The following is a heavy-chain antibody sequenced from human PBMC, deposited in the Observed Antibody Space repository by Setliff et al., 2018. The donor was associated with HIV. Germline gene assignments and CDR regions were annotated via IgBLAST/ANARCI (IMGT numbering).Heavy chain of an antibody. J-gene: IGHJ3*02. Sequence: SETLSLTCAVYGGSFSGYYWVWIRQPPGKGLEWIGEINHSGSTYYNPSLKSRVTMSVDTSKNQFSLKLSSVTAADTAVYYCARLSDDRYYYDSSGYRGFDIWGQGTMVTVSS. CDR3: ARLSDDRYYYDSSGYRGFDI. V-gene: IGHV4-34*01. D-gene: IGHD3-22*01. CDR1: GGSFSGYY. CDR2: INHSGST.